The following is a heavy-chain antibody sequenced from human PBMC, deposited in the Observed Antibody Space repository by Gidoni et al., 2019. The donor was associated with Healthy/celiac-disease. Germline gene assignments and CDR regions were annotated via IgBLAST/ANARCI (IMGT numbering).Heavy chain of an antibody. V-gene: IGHV3-7*01. CDR3: ARRGVVGATSDY. Sequence: EVQLVESGGGVVQPGGARSLSCAASAFTFSSYWMSWVRQAPGKGLEGVANIKQDGSEKYYVDSVKGRFTISRDNAKNSLYLQMNSLRAEDTAVYYCARRGVVGATSDYWGQGTLVTVSS. CDR1: AFTFSSYW. CDR2: IKQDGSEK. D-gene: IGHD1-26*01. J-gene: IGHJ4*02.